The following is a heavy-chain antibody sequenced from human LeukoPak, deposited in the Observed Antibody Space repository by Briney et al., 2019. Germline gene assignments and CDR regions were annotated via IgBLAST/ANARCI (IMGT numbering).Heavy chain of an antibody. D-gene: IGHD4-17*01. CDR3: ARGRSPRDYGTPTGFDY. J-gene: IGHJ4*02. Sequence: SETLSLTCTVSGGPISSGDYYWSWIRQPPGKGLEWIGYIYYSGSTYYNPSLKSRVTISVDTSKNQFSLKLSSVTAADTAVYYCARGRSPRDYGTPTGFDYWGQGTLVTVSS. V-gene: IGHV4-30-4*01. CDR2: IYYSGST. CDR1: GGPISSGDYY.